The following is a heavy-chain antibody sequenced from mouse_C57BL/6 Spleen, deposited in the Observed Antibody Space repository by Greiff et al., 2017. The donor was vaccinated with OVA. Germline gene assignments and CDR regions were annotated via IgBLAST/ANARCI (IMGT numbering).Heavy chain of an antibody. CDR2: ISSGGSYT. CDR3: ARHETGTRYFDY. D-gene: IGHD4-1*01. Sequence: EVQRVESGGDLVKPGGSLKLSCAASGYTFSSYGMSWVRQTPDKRLEWVATISSGGSYTYYPDSVKGRFTISRDNAKNTLYLQMSSLKSEDTAMYYCARHETGTRYFDYWGQGTTLTVSS. V-gene: IGHV5-6*01. CDR1: GYTFSSYG. J-gene: IGHJ2*01.